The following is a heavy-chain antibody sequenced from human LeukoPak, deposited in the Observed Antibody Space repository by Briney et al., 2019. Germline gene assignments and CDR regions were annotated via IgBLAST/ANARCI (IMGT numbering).Heavy chain of an antibody. CDR3: ARGQGLYGDFDY. J-gene: IGHJ4*02. D-gene: IGHD4-17*01. CDR2: ISSSSSYI. Sequence: GGSLRLSCAASGSTFSSYSMNWVRQAPGKGLEWVSSISSSSSYIYYADSVKGRFTISRDNAKNSLYLQMNSLRAEDTAVYYCARGQGLYGDFDYWGQGTLVTVSS. V-gene: IGHV3-21*01. CDR1: GSTFSSYS.